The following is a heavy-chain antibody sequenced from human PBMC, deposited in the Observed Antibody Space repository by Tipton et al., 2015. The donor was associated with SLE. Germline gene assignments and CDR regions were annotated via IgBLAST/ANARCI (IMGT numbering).Heavy chain of an antibody. CDR3: ARHPGPYYHSTDAFDI. CDR2: ISYAGSDK. Sequence: SLRLSCAASGFTFSDYYMHWVRQAPDKGLEWVALISYAGSDKTSADSVKGRFTISRDNTMDTLYLAMNSLRVDDTAVYFCARHPGPYYHSTDAFDIWGQGTTVAVSS. D-gene: IGHD2/OR15-2a*01. J-gene: IGHJ3*02. V-gene: IGHV3-30*03. CDR1: GFTFSDYY.